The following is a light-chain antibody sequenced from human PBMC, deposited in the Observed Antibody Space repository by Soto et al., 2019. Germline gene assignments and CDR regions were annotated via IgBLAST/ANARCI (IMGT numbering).Light chain of an antibody. Sequence: EKVMTQSPATLSVSPGERATLSCRASQSVRSNLAWYQKKPGQAPRLVIYDASTRATGIPARFSGSGSGTEFTLIISSLQSEDFAVYYCQQANSFPYTFGQGTKLEIK. CDR2: DAS. CDR1: QSVRSN. V-gene: IGKV3-15*01. J-gene: IGKJ2*01. CDR3: QQANSFPYT.